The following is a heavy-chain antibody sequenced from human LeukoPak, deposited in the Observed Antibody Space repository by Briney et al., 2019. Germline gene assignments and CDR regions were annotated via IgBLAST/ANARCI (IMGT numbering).Heavy chain of an antibody. V-gene: IGHV3-53*01. J-gene: IGHJ4*02. Sequence: PGGSLRLSCAASGFTVRSNYMSWVREAPGKGLEWVSVIHSGGSTYYADSVKGRFTISRDNSKNTLYLQMNSLRAEDTAVYYCARSNPYFDYWGQGTLVTVSS. CDR1: GFTVRSNY. CDR2: IHSGGST. CDR3: ARSNPYFDY.